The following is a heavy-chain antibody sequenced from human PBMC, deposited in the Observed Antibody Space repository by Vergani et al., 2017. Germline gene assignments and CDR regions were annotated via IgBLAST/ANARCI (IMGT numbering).Heavy chain of an antibody. CDR2: IYWNDDK. J-gene: IGHJ4*02. Sequence: QITLKESGATLVKPTQTLTLTCTVSGFSVSSSGVGVAWMRQPPGKALECLAIIYWNDDKRYSPSLMGRLTIAKDTSRNQVVLTMTNMDPVDTATYYCAHRDIFVANSEYLDSWGPGTLFTVSS. CDR3: AHRDIFVANSEYLDS. D-gene: IGHD4-23*01. CDR1: GFSVSSSGVG. V-gene: IGHV2-5*01.